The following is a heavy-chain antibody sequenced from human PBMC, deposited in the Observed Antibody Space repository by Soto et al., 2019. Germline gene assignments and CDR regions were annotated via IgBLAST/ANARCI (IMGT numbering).Heavy chain of an antibody. D-gene: IGHD6-13*01. CDR2: ISSSSSYI. CDR3: ARNLQLGPPLDAFDI. J-gene: IGHJ3*02. Sequence: PGGSLRLSCAASGFTFSSYSMNWVRQAPGKGLEWVSSISSSSSYIYYADSVKGRFTISRDNAKNSLYLQMNSLRAEDTAVYYCARNLQLGPPLDAFDIWGQGTMVTVSS. CDR1: GFTFSSYS. V-gene: IGHV3-21*01.